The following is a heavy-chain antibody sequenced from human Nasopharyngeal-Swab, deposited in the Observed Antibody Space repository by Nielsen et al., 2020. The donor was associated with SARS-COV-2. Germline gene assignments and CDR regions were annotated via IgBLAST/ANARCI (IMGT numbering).Heavy chain of an antibody. CDR2: IYYSGST. CDR1: GGSISSGDYY. Sequence: SETLSLTCTVSGGSISSGDYYWSWIRQPPGKGLEWIGYIYYSGSTYYNPSLKSRVTISVDTSKNQFSLKLSSVTAADTAVYYCARDLDLLWFGEPNSYYYYGMDVWGQGTTVTVSS. V-gene: IGHV4-30-4*08. J-gene: IGHJ6*02. D-gene: IGHD3-10*01. CDR3: ARDLDLLWFGEPNSYYYYGMDV.